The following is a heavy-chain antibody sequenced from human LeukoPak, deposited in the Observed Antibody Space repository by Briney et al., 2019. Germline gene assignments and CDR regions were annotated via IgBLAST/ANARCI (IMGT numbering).Heavy chain of an antibody. D-gene: IGHD3-10*01. J-gene: IGHJ4*02. CDR3: AADRFGESFDY. CDR1: GFTVSSNY. V-gene: IGHV3-53*01. Sequence: PGGSLRLSCAASGFTVSSNYMSWVRQAPGKGLEWVSVIYSGGSTYYADSVKGRFTISRDNSKNTLYLQMNSLRAEDTAVYYCAADRFGESFDYWGQGTLVTVSS. CDR2: IYSGGST.